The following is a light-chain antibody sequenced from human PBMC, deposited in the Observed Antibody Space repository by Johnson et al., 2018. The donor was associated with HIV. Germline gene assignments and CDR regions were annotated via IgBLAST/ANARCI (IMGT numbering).Light chain of an antibody. CDR3: GTWDNSLRTAF. CDR1: SSNIGNNY. Sequence: QSVLTQPPSVSAAPGQKVTISCSGSSSNIGNNYVSWYQQLPGTAPKLLIYENNKRPSGIPDRFSGSKSGTSATLGITGLQTGDEADYYCGTWDNSLRTAFFGTGTTVTVL. V-gene: IGLV1-51*02. CDR2: ENN. J-gene: IGLJ1*01.